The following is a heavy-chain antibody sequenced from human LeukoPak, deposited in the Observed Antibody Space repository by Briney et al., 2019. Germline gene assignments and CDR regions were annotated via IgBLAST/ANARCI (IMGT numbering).Heavy chain of an antibody. D-gene: IGHD3-22*01. J-gene: IGHJ4*02. CDR3: ARLVGSDRYDGSGSLDY. V-gene: IGHV5-51*01. CDR2: IYPGDSDT. CDR1: VYSFTGYW. Sequence: GESLKISCKGSVYSFTGYWIGWVRQMPGKGLERMGIIYPGDSDTRYSPSFQGQVTISADKSITIAYLQWSSLKASDTAMYYCARLVGSDRYDGSGSLDYWGQGTLVTVSS.